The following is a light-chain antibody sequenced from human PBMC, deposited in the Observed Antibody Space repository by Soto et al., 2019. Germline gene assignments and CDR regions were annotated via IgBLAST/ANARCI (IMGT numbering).Light chain of an antibody. V-gene: IGKV3-20*01. CDR2: DTS. CDR1: QSVRDNY. CDR3: QQYGSSPGT. Sequence: EIVLTQSPGTVSLSPGERATLSCRANQSVRDNYLAWYQQKPGQAPSLLIFDTSRRATGIPDRFTGSGSGTDFALTISRVEPQDIAVYFCQQYGSSPGTFGQGTKV. J-gene: IGKJ1*01.